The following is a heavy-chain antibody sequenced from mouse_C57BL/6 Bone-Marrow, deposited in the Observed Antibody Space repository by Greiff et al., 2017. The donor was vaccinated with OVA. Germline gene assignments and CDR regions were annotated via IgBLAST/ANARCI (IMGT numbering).Heavy chain of an antibody. Sequence: VQLQQSGTVLVRPGASVKMSCKTSGYTFTSYWMHWVKQRPGQGLEWIGAIYPGNSDTSYNQKFKGKAKLTAVTSASTAYMELSSLTNEDSAVYCYTRSSLIGNYFDYWGQGTTLTVSS. CDR2: IYPGNSDT. CDR1: GYTFTSYW. V-gene: IGHV1-5*01. D-gene: IGHD3-1*01. J-gene: IGHJ2*01. CDR3: TRSSLIGNYFDY.